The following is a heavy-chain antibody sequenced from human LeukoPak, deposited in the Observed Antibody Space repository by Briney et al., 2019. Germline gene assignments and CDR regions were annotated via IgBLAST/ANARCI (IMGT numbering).Heavy chain of an antibody. CDR1: GYTFTSYD. CDR3: ARGGIVGATGYYHMDV. V-gene: IGHV1-8*03. Sequence: PGASVKVSCKASGYTFTSYDINWVRQATGQGLEWMGWMNPNSGNTGYAQKFQGRVTITRNTSISTAYMELSSLRSEDTAVYYCARGGIVGATGYYHMDVWGKGTTVTVSS. CDR2: MNPNSGNT. D-gene: IGHD1-26*01. J-gene: IGHJ6*03.